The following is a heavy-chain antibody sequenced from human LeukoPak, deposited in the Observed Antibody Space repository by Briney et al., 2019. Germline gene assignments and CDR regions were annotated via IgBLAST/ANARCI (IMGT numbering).Heavy chain of an antibody. CDR3: ARDFDY. J-gene: IGHJ4*02. CDR2: INHSGST. Sequence: SETLSLTCAVYGGSFSGYYWSWIRQPPGKGLEWIGEINHSGSTNYNPSLKSRVTISVDTSKNQFSLKLSSVTAADTAVYYCARDFDYWGQGTLVTVSS. CDR1: GGSFSGYY. V-gene: IGHV4-34*01.